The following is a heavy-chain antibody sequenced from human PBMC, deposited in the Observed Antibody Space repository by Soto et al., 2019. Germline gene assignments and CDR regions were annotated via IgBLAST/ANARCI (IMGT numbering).Heavy chain of an antibody. D-gene: IGHD2-8*01. CDR3: ARGGDIVLMVYAIRENYYYGMDV. CDR1: GFTFSSYV. CDR2: IWYDGSNK. J-gene: IGHJ6*02. V-gene: IGHV3-33*01. Sequence: GSLRLSCAASGFTFSSYVMHWVRQAPGKGLEWVAVIWYDGSNKYYADSVKGRFTISRDNSKNTLYLQMNSLRAEDTAVYYCARGGDIVLMVYAIRENYYYGMDVWGQGTTVTVSS.